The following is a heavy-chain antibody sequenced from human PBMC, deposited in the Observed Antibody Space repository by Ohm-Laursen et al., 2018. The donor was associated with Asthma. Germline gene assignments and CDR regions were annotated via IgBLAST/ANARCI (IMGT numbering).Heavy chain of an antibody. Sequence: SLRLSCAASGFTFRSYAMHWVRQAPGKGLEWVAVGGSYYDGGLKYYADSVNGRFTVSRDDSKNTLYLQMNNLRPDDTAVYYCARWEYSSGWYGYWGQGTLVTVSS. CDR1: GFTFRSYA. CDR3: ARWEYSSGWYGY. CDR2: GGSYYDGGLK. D-gene: IGHD6-19*01. J-gene: IGHJ4*02. V-gene: IGHV3-30-3*01.